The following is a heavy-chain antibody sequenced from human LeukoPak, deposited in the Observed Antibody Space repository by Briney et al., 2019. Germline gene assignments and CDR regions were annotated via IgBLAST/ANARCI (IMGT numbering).Heavy chain of an antibody. D-gene: IGHD3-16*02. Sequence: PGGSLRLSYAASGFTFSSYGIHWVRQAPGKGLEWVAFIGNDENNKKFGDPVKGRFTISRDNSESTVYLQMNSLRVEDTAVYYCAKDDYRYVDYWGQGTLVIVSS. V-gene: IGHV3-30*02. CDR2: IGNDENNK. J-gene: IGHJ4*02. CDR3: AKDDYRYVDY. CDR1: GFTFSSYG.